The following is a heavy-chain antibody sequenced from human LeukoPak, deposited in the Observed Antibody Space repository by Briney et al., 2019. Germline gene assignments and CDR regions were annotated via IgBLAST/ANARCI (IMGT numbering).Heavy chain of an antibody. CDR2: IYPDDSDT. V-gene: IGHV5-51*01. J-gene: IGHJ4*02. CDR1: GYSFTRYW. CDR3: ARRSGTYFDY. Sequence: GESLKISCKGSGYSFTRYWIGWVRQMPGKGLEWMGIIYPDDSDTRYSPSFQGQATISTDKSISTAYLQWSSLKASDTAMYYCARRSGTYFDYWGQGTLVTVSS. D-gene: IGHD1-26*01.